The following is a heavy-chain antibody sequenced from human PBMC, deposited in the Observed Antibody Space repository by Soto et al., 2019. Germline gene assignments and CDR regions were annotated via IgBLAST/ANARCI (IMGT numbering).Heavy chain of an antibody. Sequence: GGSLRLSCAASGFTFSSYGMHWVRQAPGKGLEWVAVIWYDGSNKYYADSVKGRFTISRDNSKNTLYLQMNSLRAEDTAVYYCARAYYYGSGRGPWNWFDPWGQGTLVTVSS. J-gene: IGHJ5*02. CDR3: ARAYYYGSGRGPWNWFDP. CDR1: GFTFSSYG. CDR2: IWYDGSNK. V-gene: IGHV3-33*01. D-gene: IGHD3-10*01.